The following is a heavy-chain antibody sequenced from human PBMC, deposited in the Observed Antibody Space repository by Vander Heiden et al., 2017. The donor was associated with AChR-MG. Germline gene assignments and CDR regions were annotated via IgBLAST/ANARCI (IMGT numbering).Heavy chain of an antibody. CDR1: GYTFTGYY. CDR2: INPNSGGT. D-gene: IGHD6-6*01. CDR3: ARDLVSSIAARVVSY. V-gene: IGHV1-2*06. Sequence: QVQLVQSGAEVKKPGASVKVSCKASGYTFTGYYMHWVRQAPGQGLEWMGRINPNSGGTNYAQKFQGRVTMTRDTSISTAYMELSRLRSDDTAVYYCARDLVSSIAARVVSYWGQGTLVTVSS. J-gene: IGHJ4*02.